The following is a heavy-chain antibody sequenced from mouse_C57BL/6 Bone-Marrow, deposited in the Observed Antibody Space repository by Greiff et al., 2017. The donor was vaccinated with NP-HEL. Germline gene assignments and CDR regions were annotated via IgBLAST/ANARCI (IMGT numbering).Heavy chain of an antibody. CDR2: ISSGSSTI. Sequence: EVKLVESGGGLVKPGGSLKLSCAASGFTFSDYGMHWVRQAPEKVLEWVAYISSGSSTIYYADTVKGRFTISRDNAKNTLFLQMTSLRSEDTAMYYCARGGLLRSLFAYWGQGTLVTVSA. J-gene: IGHJ3*01. CDR3: ARGGLLRSLFAY. V-gene: IGHV5-17*01. D-gene: IGHD1-1*01. CDR1: GFTFSDYG.